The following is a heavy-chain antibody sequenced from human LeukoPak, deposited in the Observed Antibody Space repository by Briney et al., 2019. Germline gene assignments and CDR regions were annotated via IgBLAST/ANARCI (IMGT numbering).Heavy chain of an antibody. Sequence: ASVKVSCKASGYTFTGYYMHWVRPAPGQGLEWMGWTNPNSGGTNYAQKFQGWVTMTRDTSISTAYMELSRLRSDDTAVYYCARGPTPTTVTTPPYNWFDPWGQGTLVTVSS. V-gene: IGHV1-2*04. CDR1: GYTFTGYY. CDR2: TNPNSGGT. J-gene: IGHJ5*02. CDR3: ARGPTPTTVTTPPYNWFDP. D-gene: IGHD4-17*01.